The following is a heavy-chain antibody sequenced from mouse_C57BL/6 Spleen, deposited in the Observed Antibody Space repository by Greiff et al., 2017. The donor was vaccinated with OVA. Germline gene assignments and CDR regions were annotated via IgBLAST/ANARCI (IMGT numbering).Heavy chain of an antibody. Sequence: VQLQQSGPELVKPGASVKISCKASGYTFTDYYMNWVKQSHGKSLEWIGDINPNNGGTSYNQKFKGKATLTVDKSSSTAYMELRSLTSEDSAVYYCARVVKGLSMDYWGQGTSVTVSS. CDR3: ARVVKGLSMDY. CDR2: INPNNGGT. V-gene: IGHV1-26*01. J-gene: IGHJ4*01. D-gene: IGHD3-3*01. CDR1: GYTFTDYY.